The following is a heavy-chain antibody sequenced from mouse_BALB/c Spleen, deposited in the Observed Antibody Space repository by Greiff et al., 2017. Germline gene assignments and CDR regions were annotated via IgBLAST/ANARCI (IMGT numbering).Heavy chain of an antibody. V-gene: IGHV3-2*02. CDR2: ISYSGSS. CDR3: ARLNGNYPGWFAY. Sequence: EVKLVESGPGLVKPSQSLSLTCTVTGYSITSDYAWNWIRQFPGNKLEWMGYISYSGSSSYNPSLKSRISITRDTSKNQFFLQLNSVTTEDTATYYCARLNGNYPGWFAYWGQGTLVTVSA. CDR1: GYSITSDYA. J-gene: IGHJ3*01. D-gene: IGHD2-1*01.